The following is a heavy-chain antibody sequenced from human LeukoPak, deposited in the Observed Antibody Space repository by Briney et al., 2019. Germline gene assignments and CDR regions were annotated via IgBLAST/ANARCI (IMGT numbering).Heavy chain of an antibody. CDR1: GYSFTSYW. CDR2: IYPGDSDT. D-gene: IGHD6-19*01. J-gene: IGHJ4*02. CDR3: ARPTVRYSIGWYYFDY. V-gene: IGHV5-51*01. Sequence: HGESLKISCKGSGYSFTSYWIGWVRQMPGKGLEWMGIIYPGDSDTRYSPSFQGQVTISADKSISTAYLQWSSLKASDTAMYYCARPTVRYSIGWYYFDYWGQGTLVTVSS.